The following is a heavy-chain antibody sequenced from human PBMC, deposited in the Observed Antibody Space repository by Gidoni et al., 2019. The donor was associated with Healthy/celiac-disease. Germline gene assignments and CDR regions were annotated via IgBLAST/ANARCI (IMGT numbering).Heavy chain of an antibody. J-gene: IGHJ4*02. CDR2: ISAYNGNT. D-gene: IGHD6-13*01. Sequence: QVQPVQSGAEVTKPGASVKVYRQASGYSCTSYGISWVRQAPGQGLEWMGWISAYNGNTNYAQKLQGRVTMTTDTTTSTAYMELRVLGSDNTAVYYCARDIVVVGSSDYWGQGTLVTVSS. V-gene: IGHV1-18*01. CDR3: ARDIVVVGSSDY. CDR1: GYSCTSYG.